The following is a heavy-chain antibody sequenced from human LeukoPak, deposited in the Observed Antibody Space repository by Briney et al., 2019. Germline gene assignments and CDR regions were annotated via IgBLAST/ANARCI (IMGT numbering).Heavy chain of an antibody. CDR1: GYTFTSYY. D-gene: IGHD1-26*01. V-gene: IGHV1-46*01. J-gene: IGHJ4*02. CDR2: INPSGGST. CDR3: ARDQGSSRGQPWAQGYFDY. Sequence: ASVKVSCKASGYTFTSYYMHWVRQAPGQGLEWMGIINPSGGSTSYAQKFQGRVTMTRDTSTSTVYMEPSSLRSEDTAVYYCARDQGSSRGQPWAQGYFDYWGQGTLVTVSS.